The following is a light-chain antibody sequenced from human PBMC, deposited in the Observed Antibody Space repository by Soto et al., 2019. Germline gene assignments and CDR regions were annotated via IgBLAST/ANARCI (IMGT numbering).Light chain of an antibody. Sequence: ENVLTHSAGTLSLSPGERATLSCRASQSVTSNYLTWYQQKPGQAPRLLIYGASSRATGIPDRFSGSGSGTDFTLTISRLEPEDFAVYYCQQYGSSPLTFGGGTKVGIK. V-gene: IGKV3-20*01. J-gene: IGKJ4*01. CDR1: QSVTSNY. CDR2: GAS. CDR3: QQYGSSPLT.